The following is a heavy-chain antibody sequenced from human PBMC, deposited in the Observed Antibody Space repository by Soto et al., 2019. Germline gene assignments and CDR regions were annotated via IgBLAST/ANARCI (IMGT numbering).Heavy chain of an antibody. CDR3: ARGPLYCSGGSCYSHFDY. J-gene: IGHJ4*02. D-gene: IGHD2-15*01. V-gene: IGHV3-48*02. CDR2: ISSSSSTI. CDR1: GFTFSSYS. Sequence: EVQLVESGGGLVQPGGSLRLSCAASGFTFSSYSMNWVRQAPGKGLEWVSYISSSSSTIYYADSVKGRFTISRDNAKNALYLQMIGLRHEDTAVYDCARGPLYCSGGSCYSHFDYWGQGTLVTVSS.